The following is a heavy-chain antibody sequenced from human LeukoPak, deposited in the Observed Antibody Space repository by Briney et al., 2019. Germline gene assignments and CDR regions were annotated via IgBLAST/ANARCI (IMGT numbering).Heavy chain of an antibody. V-gene: IGHV4-61*01. D-gene: IGHD6-13*01. Sequence: PSETLSLTCTVSGGSISSSPYYWSWIRQPPGKGLEWIGYIYYSGSTNYNPSLKSRVTISVDTSKNQFSLKLSSVTAADTAVYYCARVYSSSWAFDYWGQGTLVTVSS. CDR3: ARVYSSSWAFDY. CDR2: IYYSGST. J-gene: IGHJ4*02. CDR1: GGSISSSPYY.